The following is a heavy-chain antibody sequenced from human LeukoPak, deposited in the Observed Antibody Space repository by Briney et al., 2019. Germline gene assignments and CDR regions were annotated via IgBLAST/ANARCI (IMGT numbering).Heavy chain of an antibody. J-gene: IGHJ4*02. CDR2: INPSGGST. CDR3: ASQNYGGNPRPFDY. V-gene: IGHV1-46*01. Sequence: ASVTVSCKASGYTFTSYYMHWVRQAPGQGLEWMGLINPSGGSTSYAQKFQGRVTMTRDTSTSTVYMELSSLRSEDTAVYYCASQNYGGNPRPFDYWGQGTLVTVSS. D-gene: IGHD4-23*01. CDR1: GYTFTSYY.